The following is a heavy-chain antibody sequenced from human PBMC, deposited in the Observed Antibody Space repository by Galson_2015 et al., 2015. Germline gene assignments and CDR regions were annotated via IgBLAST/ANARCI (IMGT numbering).Heavy chain of an antibody. CDR3: ARDASSPNYYYYYGMDV. CDR1: GFTFSSYW. D-gene: IGHD2-15*01. Sequence: LRLSCAASGFTFSSYWMSWVRQAPGKGLEWVANIKQDGSEKYYVDSVKGRFTISRDNAKNSLYLQMNSLRAEDTAVYYCARDASSPNYYYYYGMDVWGQGTTVTVSS. J-gene: IGHJ6*02. CDR2: IKQDGSEK. V-gene: IGHV3-7*01.